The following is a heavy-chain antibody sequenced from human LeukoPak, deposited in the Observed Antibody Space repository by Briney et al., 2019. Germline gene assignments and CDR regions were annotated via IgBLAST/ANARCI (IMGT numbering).Heavy chain of an antibody. D-gene: IGHD1-26*01. V-gene: IGHV6-1*01. CDR3: ARGRKWGESGFDY. CDR2: TYYRSKWYN. CDR1: GDSVSNNSAA. Sequence: SQTLSLTCAISGDSVSNNSAAWTWIRQSPSRGLKWLGGTYYRSKWYNDYAVSVKSRITINPDTSKNHFSLQLNSVTPEDTAVYYCARGRKWGESGFDYWGQGTLVTVSS. J-gene: IGHJ4*02.